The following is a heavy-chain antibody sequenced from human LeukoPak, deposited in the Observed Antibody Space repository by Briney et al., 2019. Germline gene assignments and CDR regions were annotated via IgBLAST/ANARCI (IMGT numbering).Heavy chain of an antibody. CDR3: ARVERCSSGWYNCYFDY. CDR1: GFTFSSYW. CDR2: INSDGSST. D-gene: IGHD6-19*01. Sequence: GGSLRLSCAASGFTFSSYWMHWVRQAPGKGLVWVSRINSDGSSTSYADSVKGRFTISRDNAKNTLYLQMNSLRAEDTAVYYCARVERCSSGWYNCYFDYWGQGTLVTVSS. V-gene: IGHV3-74*01. J-gene: IGHJ4*02.